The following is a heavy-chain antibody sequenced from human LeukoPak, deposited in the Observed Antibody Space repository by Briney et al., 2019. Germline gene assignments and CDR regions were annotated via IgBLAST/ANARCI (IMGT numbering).Heavy chain of an antibody. V-gene: IGHV1-24*01. Sequence: ASVKVSCKASGYTLTELSMHWVRQAPGKGLEWMGGFDPEDGETIYAQKFQGRVTMTEDTSTDTAYMELSSLRSEDTAVYYCATEIRGYSYGQGVWFDPWGQGTLVTVSS. CDR3: ATEIRGYSYGQGVWFDP. D-gene: IGHD5-18*01. CDR2: FDPEDGET. CDR1: GYTLTELS. J-gene: IGHJ5*02.